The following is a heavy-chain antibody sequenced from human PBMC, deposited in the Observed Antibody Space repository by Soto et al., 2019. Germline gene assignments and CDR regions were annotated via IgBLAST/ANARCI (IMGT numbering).Heavy chain of an antibody. J-gene: IGHJ3*02. CDR1: GGTFSTSA. CDR3: ARGHEYGGNSDAFDI. CDR2: IIPIFGTA. D-gene: IGHD4-17*01. Sequence: QVHLVQSGPEVKKPGSSVKVSCKASGGTFSTSAINWVRQAPGQGLAWMGGIIPIFGTADSAPHFQGRVRFTADESTRTAYMELSSLRSEDTAMYYCARGHEYGGNSDAFDISGEGTMVSVSS. V-gene: IGHV1-69*13.